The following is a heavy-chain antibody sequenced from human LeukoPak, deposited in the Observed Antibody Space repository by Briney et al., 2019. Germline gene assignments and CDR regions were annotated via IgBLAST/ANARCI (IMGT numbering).Heavy chain of an antibody. Sequence: SSETLSLTCTVSGDSITSGSYYWGWDRRPPGKGLEWLGTIYYRGTTYYNPSLKSRVTISVDTSKNQFSLRLNSVTAADTAVYYCARDFSSSSSVYYYYYMDVWGKGTSVTVSS. D-gene: IGHD6-6*01. CDR1: GDSITSGSYY. J-gene: IGHJ6*03. CDR3: ARDFSSSSSVYYYYYMDV. V-gene: IGHV4-39*07. CDR2: IYYRGTT.